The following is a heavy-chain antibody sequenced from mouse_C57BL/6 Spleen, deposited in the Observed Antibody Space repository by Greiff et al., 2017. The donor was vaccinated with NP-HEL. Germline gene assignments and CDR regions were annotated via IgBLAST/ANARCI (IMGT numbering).Heavy chain of an antibody. J-gene: IGHJ1*03. Sequence: QVQLQQSGAELVKPGASVKMSCKASGYTFTSYWITWVKQRPGQGLEWIGDIYPGSGSTNYNEKFKSKATLTVDTSSSTAYMQLSSLTSEDSAVYYCASYGSSYWYFDVWGTGTTVTVSS. CDR2: IYPGSGST. CDR1: GYTFTSYW. CDR3: ASYGSSYWYFDV. V-gene: IGHV1-55*01. D-gene: IGHD1-1*01.